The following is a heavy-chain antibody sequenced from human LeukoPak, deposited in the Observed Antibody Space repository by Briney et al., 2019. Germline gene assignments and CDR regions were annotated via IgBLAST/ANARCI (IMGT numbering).Heavy chain of an antibody. CDR2: ISGSGGST. Sequence: SGGSLRLSCAASGFTFSSYAMSWVRQAPGKGLEWVSSISGSGGSTYYADSVKGRFTISRDNSKNTLYLQMNSLRAEDTAVYYCARVGTITMVRGGLYNWFDPWGQGTLVTVSS. D-gene: IGHD3-10*01. CDR3: ARVGTITMVRGGLYNWFDP. J-gene: IGHJ5*02. V-gene: IGHV3-23*01. CDR1: GFTFSSYA.